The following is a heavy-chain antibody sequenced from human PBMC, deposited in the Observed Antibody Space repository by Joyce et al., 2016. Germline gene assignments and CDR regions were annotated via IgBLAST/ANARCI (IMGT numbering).Heavy chain of an antibody. D-gene: IGHD3-10*01. V-gene: IGHV4-31*03. CDR2: IYNGGSA. CDR3: ARGSSGYYGSPPDY. Sequence: QVQLQESGPGLVKPSQTLSLICNVSGGSISTGGYYWSWSRQHPGKGLEWIGYIYNGGSAYYNPPLKSRVTISVDTSKNQFSLKLSSVTAADTAVYYCARGSSGYYGSPPDYWGQGTLVTVSS. CDR1: GGSISTGGYY. J-gene: IGHJ4*02.